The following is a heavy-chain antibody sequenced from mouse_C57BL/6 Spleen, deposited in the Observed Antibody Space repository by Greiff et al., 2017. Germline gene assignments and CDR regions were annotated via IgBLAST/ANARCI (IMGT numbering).Heavy chain of an antibody. CDR3: ARSPVVAPGDY. J-gene: IGHJ4*01. CDR1: GFSLTSYG. CDR2: IWSGGST. Sequence: VKLMESGPGLVQPSQSLSITCTVSGFSLTSYGVHWVRQSPGKGLEWLGVIWSGGSTGYNAAFISRLSISKDNSKSQVFFKMNSLQADDTAIYYCARSPVVAPGDYWGQGTSVTVSS. D-gene: IGHD1-1*01. V-gene: IGHV2-2*01.